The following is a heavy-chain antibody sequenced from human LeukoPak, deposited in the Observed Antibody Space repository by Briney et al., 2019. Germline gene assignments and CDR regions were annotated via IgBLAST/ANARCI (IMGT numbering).Heavy chain of an antibody. V-gene: IGHV4-59*08. CDR1: GGSFNSYY. Sequence: SETLSLTCTVSGGSFNSYYWSWIRQPPGKGLEWIGYIYYSGITNYNPSLKSRVTISVDTSKNQFSLKLSSVTAADTAVYYCAGQEAGYYYGSGSYYNDRYYYYGMDVWGRGTTVTVSS. CDR2: IYYSGIT. D-gene: IGHD3-10*01. CDR3: AGQEAGYYYGSGSYYNDRYYYYGMDV. J-gene: IGHJ6*02.